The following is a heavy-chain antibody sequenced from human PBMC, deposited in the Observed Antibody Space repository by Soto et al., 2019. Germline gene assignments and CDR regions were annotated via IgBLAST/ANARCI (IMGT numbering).Heavy chain of an antibody. CDR1: GGSFSGYY. Sequence: SETLSLTCAVYGGSFSGYYWSWIRQPPGKGLEWIGEINHSGSTDYNPSLKSRVTISVDTSKNQFSLKLSSVTAADTAVYYCARYSSSWYYYGMDVWGQGTTVTVSS. D-gene: IGHD6-13*01. V-gene: IGHV4-34*01. CDR3: ARYSSSWYYYGMDV. J-gene: IGHJ6*02. CDR2: INHSGST.